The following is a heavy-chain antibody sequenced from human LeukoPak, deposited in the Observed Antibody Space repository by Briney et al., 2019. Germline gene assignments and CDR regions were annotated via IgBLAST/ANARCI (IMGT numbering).Heavy chain of an antibody. V-gene: IGHV4-39*01. J-gene: IGHJ4*02. Sequence: PSETLSLTCTVSGGSISSSSYYWRWIRQPPGKGLEWLANIYYSGRTYFSPSLKSRVTISVDTSKNQFSLKLRSVTAADTAVYYCARHQYYFETSGHYLDYWGQGTLVTVSS. CDR1: GGSISSSSYY. D-gene: IGHD3-22*01. CDR3: ARHQYYFETSGHYLDY. CDR2: IYYSGRT.